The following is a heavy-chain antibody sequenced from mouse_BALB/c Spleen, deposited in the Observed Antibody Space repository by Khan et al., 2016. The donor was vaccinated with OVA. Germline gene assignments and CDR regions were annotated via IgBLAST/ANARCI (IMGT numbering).Heavy chain of an antibody. V-gene: IGHV14-3*02. Sequence: VQLKQSGAELVKPGASIKLSCTASGFNIKDTYMHWVKQRPEQGPEWIGRIDPTNDNIKYDPKFQDKATITADTSSNTAYLQLSSLTSEDTAVYYCATLDGNPIAYWSQGTLVSVSA. CDR2: IDPTNDNI. J-gene: IGHJ3*01. CDR1: GFNIKDTY. CDR3: ATLDGNPIAY. D-gene: IGHD2-1*01.